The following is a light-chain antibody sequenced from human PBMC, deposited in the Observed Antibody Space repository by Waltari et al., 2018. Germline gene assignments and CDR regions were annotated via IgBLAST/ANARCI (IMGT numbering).Light chain of an antibody. CDR1: QSVGTW. J-gene: IGKJ2*01. V-gene: IGKV1-5*03. CDR3: HRNSSFST. CDR2: MAS. Sequence: DIQMTQSPSTLSASVGDRVTISCRASQSVGTWLAWYQQKPGQALKLLIYMASSLESGVPSRFSGSGSGTEFTLTISGLQPDDFASYSCHRNSSFSTFGQGTKVDI.